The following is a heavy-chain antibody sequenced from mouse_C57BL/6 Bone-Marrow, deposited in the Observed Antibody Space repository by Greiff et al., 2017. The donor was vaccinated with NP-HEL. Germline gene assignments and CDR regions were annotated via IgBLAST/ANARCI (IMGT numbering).Heavy chain of an antibody. CDR2: ISNLAYSI. CDR3: ARPIYYGSSPCWYFDV. V-gene: IGHV5-15*01. Sequence: EVKLMEPGGGLVQPGGSLKLSCAASGFTFSDYGMAWVRQAPRKGPEWVAFISNLAYSIYYADTVTGRFTISRENAKNTLYLEMSSLRSEDTAMYDCARPIYYGSSPCWYFDVWGTGTTVTVSS. J-gene: IGHJ1*03. CDR1: GFTFSDYG. D-gene: IGHD1-1*01.